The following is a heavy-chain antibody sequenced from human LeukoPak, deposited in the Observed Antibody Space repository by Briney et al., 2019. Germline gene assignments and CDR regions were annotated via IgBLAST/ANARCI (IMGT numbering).Heavy chain of an antibody. V-gene: IGHV1-3*01. D-gene: IGHD2-2*01. CDR3: ARAGYCSSTSCYLDY. J-gene: IGHJ4*02. Sequence: ASVKVSCKASGYTFTSYAMHWVRQAPGQRLEWMGWINAGNGNTKYSQKFQGRVTITRDTSASTAYMELSSLRSEDTAVYYCARAGYCSSTSCYLDYWGQGTLVTVSS. CDR1: GYTFTSYA. CDR2: INAGNGNT.